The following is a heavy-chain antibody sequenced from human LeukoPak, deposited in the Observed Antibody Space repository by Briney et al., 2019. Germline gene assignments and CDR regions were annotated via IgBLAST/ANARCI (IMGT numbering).Heavy chain of an antibody. Sequence: SETLSLTCTASGGSISSSSYYWGWIRQPPGKGLEWIGSIYYSGSTYYNPSLKSRVTISVDTSKNQFSLKLSSVTAADTAVYYCARKTRRGVIAVAGTFDYWGQGTLVTVSS. CDR2: IYYSGST. V-gene: IGHV4-39*07. CDR3: ARKTRRGVIAVAGTFDY. J-gene: IGHJ4*02. CDR1: GGSISSSSYY. D-gene: IGHD6-19*01.